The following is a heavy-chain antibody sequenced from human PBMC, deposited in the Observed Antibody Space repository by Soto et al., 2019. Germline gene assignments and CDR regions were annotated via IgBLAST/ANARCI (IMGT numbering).Heavy chain of an antibody. J-gene: IGHJ1*01. CDR1: GFTFSNYA. CDR3: AKGSEYFESSSHNLEYFQY. CDR2: ISGSAANT. Sequence: EVHLLESGGGLVQPGGSLRLSCAASGFTFSNYAMSWVRQAPGKGLEWVSAISGSAANTFYADSVKGRFTISRDNSKNMLYLQMSGLRAEDTAVYFCAKGSEYFESSSHNLEYFQYWGQGTLVTVSS. D-gene: IGHD3-22*01. V-gene: IGHV3-23*01.